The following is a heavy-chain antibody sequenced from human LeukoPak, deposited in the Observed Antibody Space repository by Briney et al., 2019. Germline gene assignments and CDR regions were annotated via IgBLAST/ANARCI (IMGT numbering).Heavy chain of an antibody. J-gene: IGHJ4*02. CDR2: ISYDGSNK. CDR3: AKYPYNYDSSGYFDY. V-gene: IGHV3-30*18. Sequence: GGSLRLSCAASGFTFSSYGMHWVRQAPGKGLEWVAVISYDGSNKYYADSVKGRFTISRDNSKNTLYLQMNSLRAEDTAVYYCAKYPYNYDSSGYFDYWGQGTLVTVSS. CDR1: GFTFSSYG. D-gene: IGHD3-22*01.